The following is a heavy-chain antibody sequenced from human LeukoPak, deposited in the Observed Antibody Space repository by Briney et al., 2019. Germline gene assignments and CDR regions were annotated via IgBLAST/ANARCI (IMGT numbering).Heavy chain of an antibody. CDR2: IYYSGST. D-gene: IGHD3-22*01. CDR3: ARDRFDDSSGYYYHYYFYMDV. J-gene: IGHJ6*03. V-gene: IGHV4-39*07. Sequence: SETLSLTCTVSDGSIISSSYYWGWIRQPPGKGLKWIGRIYYSGSTSYNPSHKSRVTISLATSKNQFSLRLSSVTAADTAVYYCARDRFDDSSGYYYHYYFYMDVWGKGTTVTVSS. CDR1: DGSIISSSYY.